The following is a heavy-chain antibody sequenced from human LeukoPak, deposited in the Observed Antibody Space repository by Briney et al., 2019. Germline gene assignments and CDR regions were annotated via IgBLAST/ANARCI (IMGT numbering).Heavy chain of an antibody. V-gene: IGHV3-21*01. CDR2: ISSSSSYI. Sequence: PGGSLRLSCAASGFTFSSYSMNWVRQAPGKGLEWVSSISSSSSYIYHADSVKGRFTISRDNAKNSLYLQMNSLRAEDTAVYYCARDSSPTGYWGQGTLVTVSS. D-gene: IGHD6-13*01. CDR3: ARDSSPTGY. CDR1: GFTFSSYS. J-gene: IGHJ4*02.